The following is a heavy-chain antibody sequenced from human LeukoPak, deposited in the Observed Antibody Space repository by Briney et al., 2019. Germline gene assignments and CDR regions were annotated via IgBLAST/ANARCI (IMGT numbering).Heavy chain of an antibody. J-gene: IGHJ4*02. Sequence: ASVKVSCKASGYTFTSYYMHWVRQAPGQGLEWMGGIIPIFGTANYAQKFQGRVTITTDESTSTAYMELSSLRSEDTAVYYCARVGSSWYNDYWGQGTLVTVSS. V-gene: IGHV1-69*05. D-gene: IGHD6-13*01. CDR1: GYTFTSYY. CDR2: IIPIFGTA. CDR3: ARVGSSWYNDY.